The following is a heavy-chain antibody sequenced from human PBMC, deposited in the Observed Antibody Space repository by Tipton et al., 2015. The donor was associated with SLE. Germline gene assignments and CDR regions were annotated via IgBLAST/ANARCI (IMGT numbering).Heavy chain of an antibody. J-gene: IGHJ3*02. V-gene: IGHV1-69*05. D-gene: IGHD1-1*01. CDR3: ARARGTQDSFAFEI. CDR1: GGTFSRNA. Sequence: QSGPEVKKPGSSVKVSCKASGGTFSRNAISWVRQAPGQGLEWMGGIIPFFGTANYAQKFQGRVTITTDESASTAYMELSSLRSEDTAVYYCARARGTQDSFAFEIWGQGTMVTVSS. CDR2: IIPFFGTA.